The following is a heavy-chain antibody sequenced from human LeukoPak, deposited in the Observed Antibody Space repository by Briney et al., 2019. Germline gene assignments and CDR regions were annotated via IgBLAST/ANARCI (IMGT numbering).Heavy chain of an antibody. D-gene: IGHD5-18*01. J-gene: IGHJ5*02. V-gene: IGHV1-69*13. CDR2: IIPIFGTA. CDR3: ARDQGYSLYWFDP. CDR1: GGTFSSYA. Sequence: SMKVSCKASGGTFSSYAISWVRQAPGQGLEWMGGIIPIFGTANYAQKFQGRVTITADESTSTAYMELSSLRSEDTAVYYCARDQGYSLYWFDPWGQGTLVTVSS.